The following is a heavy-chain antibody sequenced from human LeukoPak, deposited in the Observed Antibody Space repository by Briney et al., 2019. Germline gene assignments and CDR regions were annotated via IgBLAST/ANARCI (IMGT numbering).Heavy chain of an antibody. CDR1: GFTFSTYA. CDR2: ISYDASKN. V-gene: IGHV3-30*04. CDR3: AREITHSI. J-gene: IGHJ3*02. Sequence: PGTSLRLSCAASGFTFSTYAMHWVRQAPGKGLEWVAVISYDASKNYYADSVRGRFTISRDNSKNTLYLQMTSLRAEDTAVYYCAREITHSIWGQGTMVTVSS. D-gene: IGHD2-21*01.